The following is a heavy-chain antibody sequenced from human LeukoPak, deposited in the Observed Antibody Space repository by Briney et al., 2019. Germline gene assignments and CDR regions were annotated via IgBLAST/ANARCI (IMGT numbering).Heavy chain of an antibody. Sequence: SETLSLTCTVSGGSISSYYWSWIRQPPGKGLEWIGYIYYSGSTNYNPSLKSRVTILVDTSKNQFSLKLSSVTAADTAVYYCARNDILRDAFDIWGQGTMVTVSS. D-gene: IGHD3-9*01. J-gene: IGHJ3*02. CDR3: ARNDILRDAFDI. V-gene: IGHV4-59*08. CDR1: GGSISSYY. CDR2: IYYSGST.